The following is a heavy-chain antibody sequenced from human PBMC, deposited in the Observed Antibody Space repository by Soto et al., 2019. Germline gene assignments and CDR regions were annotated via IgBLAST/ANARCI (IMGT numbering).Heavy chain of an antibody. D-gene: IGHD6-13*01. V-gene: IGHV1-3*01. CDR3: ARGIAPYYFDY. Sequence: ASVKVSCKASVYTFNSYAIHWVRQAPGQRLEWMGWINAGNGNTKYSQKFQGRVTITRDTSASTAYMELSSLRSEDTAVYYCARGIAPYYFDYWGQGTLVTVSS. J-gene: IGHJ4*02. CDR1: VYTFNSYA. CDR2: INAGNGNT.